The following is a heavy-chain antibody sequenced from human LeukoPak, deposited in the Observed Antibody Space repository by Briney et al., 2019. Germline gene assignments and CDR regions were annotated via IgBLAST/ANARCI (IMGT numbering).Heavy chain of an antibody. Sequence: ASVKVSCKASGYTFTTYGISWVRQAPGQGLEWMGWISAYNGNTNYAQKLQGRVTMTTDTSTSTAYMELRSLRSDDTAVYYCARDMIAVRPDWFDPWGQGTLVPFSS. CDR1: GYTFTTYG. CDR3: ARDMIAVRPDWFDP. V-gene: IGHV1-18*01. D-gene: IGHD6-6*01. J-gene: IGHJ5*02. CDR2: ISAYNGNT.